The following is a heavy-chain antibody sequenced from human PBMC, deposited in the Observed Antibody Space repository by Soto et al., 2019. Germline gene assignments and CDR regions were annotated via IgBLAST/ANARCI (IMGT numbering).Heavy chain of an antibody. CDR3: AREGSWFSPKHRDFIAAAGDAFDI. D-gene: IGHD6-13*01. CDR1: GFTFSSYG. J-gene: IGHJ3*02. V-gene: IGHV3-30*03. CDR2: ISYDGSNK. Sequence: PGGSLSLSCAASGFTFSSYGMNWVRQAPGKGLEWVAYISYDGSNKYYADSVKGRFTISRDNSKNTLYLQMNSLRAEDTAVYYCAREGSWFSPKHRDFIAAAGDAFDIWGQGTMVTVSS.